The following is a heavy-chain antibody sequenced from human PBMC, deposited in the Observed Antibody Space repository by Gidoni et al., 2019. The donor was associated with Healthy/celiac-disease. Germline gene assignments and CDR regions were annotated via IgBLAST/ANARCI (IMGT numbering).Heavy chain of an antibody. CDR2: INHSGST. J-gene: IGHJ4*02. Sequence: QVQLQQWGAGLLKPSETLSLTCAVYGGSFSGYYWSWIRQPPGKGLEWIGEINHSGSTNYNPSLKSRVTISVDTSKNQFSLKLSSVTAADTAVYYCARGAKRDYVWGSYRSGKGYDFDYWGQGTLVTVSS. D-gene: IGHD3-16*02. CDR1: GGSFSGYY. CDR3: ARGAKRDYVWGSYRSGKGYDFDY. V-gene: IGHV4-34*01.